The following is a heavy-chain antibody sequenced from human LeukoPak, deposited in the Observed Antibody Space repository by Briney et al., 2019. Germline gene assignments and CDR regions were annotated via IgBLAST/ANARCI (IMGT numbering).Heavy chain of an antibody. CDR3: ARPYGSGSYQVGDY. Sequence: SETLSLTCTVSGDSISSGDYYWSWIRQPPGKGLEWIGEINHSGSTNYSPSLKSRVTISVDKSKNQFSLKLSSVTAADTAVYYCARPYGSGSYQVGDYWGQGTLVAVSS. CDR1: GDSISSGDYY. J-gene: IGHJ4*02. D-gene: IGHD3-10*01. V-gene: IGHV4-39*07. CDR2: INHSGST.